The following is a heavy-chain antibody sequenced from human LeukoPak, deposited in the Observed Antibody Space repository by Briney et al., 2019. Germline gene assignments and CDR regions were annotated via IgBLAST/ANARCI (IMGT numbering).Heavy chain of an antibody. J-gene: IGHJ2*01. CDR3: ARDRNYYDSSGYRFRYWYFDL. D-gene: IGHD3-22*01. CDR1: GFTFSDYY. Sequence: PGGSLRLSCAASGFTFSDYYMSWIRQAPGKGLEWVSYISSSGSTIYYADSVKGRFTISRDNAKNSLYLQMSSLRAEDTAVYYCARDRNYYDSSGYRFRYWYFDLWGRGTLVTVSS. CDR2: ISSSGSTI. V-gene: IGHV3-11*01.